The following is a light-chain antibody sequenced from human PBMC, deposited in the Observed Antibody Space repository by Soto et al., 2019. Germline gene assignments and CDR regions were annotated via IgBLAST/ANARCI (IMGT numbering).Light chain of an antibody. Sequence: EVVMTQSPATLSVSPAESATLSCRASQSVSRNLAWYQQKPGQAPRLLISGASTRATGTPARFSGSGSGTEFTRTISSLQSEDSAVYYCPQYHYWPPVTFGPGTRVEIK. CDR3: PQYHYWPPVT. CDR2: GAS. V-gene: IGKV3-15*01. CDR1: QSVSRN. J-gene: IGKJ3*01.